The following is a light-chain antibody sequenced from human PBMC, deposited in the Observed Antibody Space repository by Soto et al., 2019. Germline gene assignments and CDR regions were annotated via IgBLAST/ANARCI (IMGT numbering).Light chain of an antibody. Sequence: QSALTQPASVSGSPGQSITISCSGTSSDFGGYNVVSWYQQHPGKAPKLIIYEGTKRPSGVSNRFSGSKSGHAGSLTISGLPAEDEADYYCCSYADTSTFWVVFGGGTELTVL. CDR3: CSYADTSTFWVV. CDR2: EGT. J-gene: IGLJ3*02. V-gene: IGLV2-23*03. CDR1: SSDFGGYNV.